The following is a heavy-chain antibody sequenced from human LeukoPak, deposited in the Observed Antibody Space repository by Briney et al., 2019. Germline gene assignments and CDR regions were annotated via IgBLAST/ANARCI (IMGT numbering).Heavy chain of an antibody. Sequence: PGGSLRLSCAASGFTFSSYGMHWVRQAPGKGLEWVAVIWYDGSNKYYADSVKGRFTISRDNSKNTLYLQMNSLRAEDTAVYYCARDQGRGFGELNPFDYWGQGTLVTVSS. D-gene: IGHD3-10*01. J-gene: IGHJ4*02. CDR3: ARDQGRGFGELNPFDY. V-gene: IGHV3-33*01. CDR2: IWYDGSNK. CDR1: GFTFSSYG.